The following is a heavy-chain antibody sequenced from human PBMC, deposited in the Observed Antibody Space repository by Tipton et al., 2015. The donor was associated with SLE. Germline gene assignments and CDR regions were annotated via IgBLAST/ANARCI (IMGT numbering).Heavy chain of an antibody. D-gene: IGHD3-16*01. CDR1: GFTFSSYS. CDR2: ISGGSDIT. Sequence: GSLRLSCAASGFTFSSYSMTWVRQAPGKALEWVSIISGGSDITNYADSVKGRFTISRDNSKNTLYLQMSSLSAEDTAIYYCAGRRLIIFGHDMDVWGQGTTVTVSS. CDR3: AGRRLIIFGHDMDV. V-gene: IGHV3-23*01. J-gene: IGHJ6*02.